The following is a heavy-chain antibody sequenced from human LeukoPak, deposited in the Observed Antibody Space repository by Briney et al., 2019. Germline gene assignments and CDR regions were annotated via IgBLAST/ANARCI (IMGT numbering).Heavy chain of an antibody. CDR3: AKSMSTVTTSPF. V-gene: IGHV3-23*05. J-gene: IGHJ4*02. CDR1: GFTFSSYA. CDR2: IGSTGSNT. D-gene: IGHD4-17*01. Sequence: PGGSLRLSCAASGFTFSSYAVSWVRQAPGKGLEWVSTIGSTGSNTYYTDSVKGRFTISRDNSKNTLYLQINGLRADDTAVYYCAKSMSTVTTSPFWGQGTLVTVSS.